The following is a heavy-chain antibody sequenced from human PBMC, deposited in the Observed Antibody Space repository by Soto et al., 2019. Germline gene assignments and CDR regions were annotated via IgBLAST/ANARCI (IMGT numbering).Heavy chain of an antibody. CDR2: IIPIFGTA. V-gene: IGHV1-69*13. CDR3: ARDPTATLSDWFDP. Sequence: SVKVSCKASGYTFTGHYIHWVRQAPGQGLEWMGGIIPIFGTANYAQKFQGRVTITADESTSTAYMELSSLRSEDTAVYYCARDPTATLSDWFDPWGQGTLVTVSS. CDR1: GYTFTGHY. D-gene: IGHD4-4*01. J-gene: IGHJ5*02.